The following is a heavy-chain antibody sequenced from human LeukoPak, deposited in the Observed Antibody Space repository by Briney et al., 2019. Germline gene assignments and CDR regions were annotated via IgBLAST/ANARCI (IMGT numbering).Heavy chain of an antibody. D-gene: IGHD5-24*01. Sequence: PGGSLRLSCAASGFTFSNYAMHWFRQAPGKGLEWVAYIRFDGSSAYYADFVKGRFTISRDNAKNSLYLQMNSLRAEDTAVYYCAKDQMDVMADYWGQGTLVTVSS. J-gene: IGHJ4*02. CDR2: IRFDGSSA. V-gene: IGHV3-30*02. CDR1: GFTFSNYA. CDR3: AKDQMDVMADY.